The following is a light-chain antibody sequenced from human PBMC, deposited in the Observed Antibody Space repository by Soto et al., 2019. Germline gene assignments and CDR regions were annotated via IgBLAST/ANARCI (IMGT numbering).Light chain of an antibody. CDR3: QSFWL. Sequence: QPVLTQPPSVSGAPGQRVTISCTGNNSNIGAGFDVHWYQQFPGTAPRLLIYRNTNRPSGVPDRFSGSKSGTSASLAITGLQAEDEADYYCQSFWLFGGGTKLTVL. CDR2: RNT. J-gene: IGLJ2*01. V-gene: IGLV1-40*01. CDR1: NSNIGAGFD.